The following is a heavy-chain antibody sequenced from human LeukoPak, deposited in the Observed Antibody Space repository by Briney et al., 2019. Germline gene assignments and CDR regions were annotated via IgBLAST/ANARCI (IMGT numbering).Heavy chain of an antibody. D-gene: IGHD6-19*01. CDR3: AKKAKGIAVAGPDAFDI. CDR2: IRGNGGST. Sequence: GGSLRLSCAASGFTFSSYAMSWVRQAPGKGLEWVSGIRGNGGSTYYADSVKGRFTISRDNSRNTLYLRMNSLRAEDTAIYYCAKKAKGIAVAGPDAFDIWGQGTMVTVSS. J-gene: IGHJ3*02. V-gene: IGHV3-23*01. CDR1: GFTFSSYA.